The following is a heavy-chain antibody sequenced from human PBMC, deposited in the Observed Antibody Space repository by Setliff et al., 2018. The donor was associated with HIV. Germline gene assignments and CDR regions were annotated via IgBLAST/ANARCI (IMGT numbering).Heavy chain of an antibody. CDR2: MYSGGNT. CDR3: ARDRNYQDTSGYWQVFDI. V-gene: IGHV4-39*02. CDR1: GDSISSVSYS. J-gene: IGHJ3*02. D-gene: IGHD3-22*01. Sequence: SETLSLTCTVSGDSISSVSYSWGWIRQPPGKGLEWIGYMYSGGNTYYKPSLKSRVTMSVDTSKNQFSLKLNSVTAADTAVYYCARDRNYQDTSGYWQVFDIWGQGTMVTVSS.